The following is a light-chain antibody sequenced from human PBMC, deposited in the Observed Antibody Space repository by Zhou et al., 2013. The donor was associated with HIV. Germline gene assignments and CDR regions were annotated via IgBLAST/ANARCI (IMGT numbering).Light chain of an antibody. CDR3: QQSYRTLA. Sequence: DIQMTQSPSSLSASVGDRVTITCRASQSIRSYLNWYQQKPGKAPKVLIYAASNLQSGVPSRFSGSGSGTDFTLTISSLQPEDSATYYCQQSYRTLAFGGGTKVEIK. J-gene: IGKJ4*01. CDR2: AAS. CDR1: QSIRSY. V-gene: IGKV1-39*01.